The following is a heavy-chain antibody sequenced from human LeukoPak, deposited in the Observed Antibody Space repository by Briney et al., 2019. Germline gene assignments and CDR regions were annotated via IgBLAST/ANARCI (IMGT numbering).Heavy chain of an antibody. CDR2: INPNSGGT. CDR3: ARQPHPDYDFWSGYPYYYYGMDV. J-gene: IGHJ6*02. D-gene: IGHD3-3*01. Sequence: ASVKVSCKASGYTFTGYYMHWVRQAPGQGLEWMGWINPNSGGTNYAQKFQGRVTMTRDTSISTAYMELSRLRSDDTAVYYCARQPHPDYDFWSGYPYYYYGMDVWGQRTTVTVSS. CDR1: GYTFTGYY. V-gene: IGHV1-2*02.